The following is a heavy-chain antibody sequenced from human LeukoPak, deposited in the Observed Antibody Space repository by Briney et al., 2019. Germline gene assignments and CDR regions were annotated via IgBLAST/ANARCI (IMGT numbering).Heavy chain of an antibody. D-gene: IGHD4-17*01. CDR2: IRSKIYGGTA. Sequence: GGSLRLSCTASGFAFGDYALSWVRQAPGKGLEWVGSIRSKIYGGTAEYAASVKGRFTISRDDSNTIAYLQMNSLKTEDTAVYYCAKFTTVTTLAFDNWGQGTLVTVSS. V-gene: IGHV3-49*04. CDR3: AKFTTVTTLAFDN. CDR1: GFAFGDYA. J-gene: IGHJ4*02.